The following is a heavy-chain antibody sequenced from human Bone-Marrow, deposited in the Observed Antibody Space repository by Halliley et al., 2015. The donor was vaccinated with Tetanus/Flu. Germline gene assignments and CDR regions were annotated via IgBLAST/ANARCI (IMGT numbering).Heavy chain of an antibody. J-gene: IGHJ4*02. Sequence: REWMGFIYPGDYETKNRPSFQDQVTISADKSINTAYLQWNSLKASDTAIYYCAKLDSLNLDSWGQGTLVTVSS. CDR3: AKLDSLNLDS. D-gene: IGHD3-16*01. CDR2: IYPGDYET. V-gene: IGHV5-51*01.